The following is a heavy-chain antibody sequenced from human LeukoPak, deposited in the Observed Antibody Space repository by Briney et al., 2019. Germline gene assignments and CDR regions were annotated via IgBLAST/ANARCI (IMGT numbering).Heavy chain of an antibody. J-gene: IGHJ4*02. Sequence: GGSLRLSCAASGFTFSDSAMHWVRQAPGQGLEWMGWINPNSGGTNYAQKFQGRVTMTRDTSVSTAYMELSRLRSDDTAVYYCARDRLITMVRGAKWDYWGQGTLVTVSS. V-gene: IGHV1-2*02. CDR2: INPNSGGT. CDR1: GFTFSDSA. CDR3: ARDRLITMVRGAKWDY. D-gene: IGHD3-10*01.